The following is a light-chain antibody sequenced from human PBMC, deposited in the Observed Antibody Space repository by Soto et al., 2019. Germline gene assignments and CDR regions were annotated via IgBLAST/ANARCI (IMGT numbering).Light chain of an antibody. J-gene: IGKJ5*01. CDR3: QQYNTYST. Sequence: IHMTQSPSTLSASVGDRVTITCRASQNINSWLAWYQQKPGKAPKLLIYEASSLEKGVPARFGGSGSGTEITLTISSLQPDDFATYYCQQYNTYSTFGQGTRLEIK. CDR2: EAS. CDR1: QNINSW. V-gene: IGKV1-5*03.